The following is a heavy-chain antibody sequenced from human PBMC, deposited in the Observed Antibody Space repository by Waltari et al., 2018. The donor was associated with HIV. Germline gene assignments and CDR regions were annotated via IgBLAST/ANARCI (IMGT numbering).Heavy chain of an antibody. CDR1: GGSISSGGYY. J-gene: IGHJ4*02. Sequence: QVQLQESGPGLVKPSQTLSLTCPVSGGSISSGGYYWSWIRQHPGKGLEWIGYIYYSGSIYYNPSLKSRVTISRDTSKNQFSLKLNSVTAADTAVYYCARGTTVTNGGLWDYWGQGSLVTVSS. D-gene: IGHD4-17*01. V-gene: IGHV4-31*03. CDR3: ARGTTVTNGGLWDY. CDR2: IYYSGSI.